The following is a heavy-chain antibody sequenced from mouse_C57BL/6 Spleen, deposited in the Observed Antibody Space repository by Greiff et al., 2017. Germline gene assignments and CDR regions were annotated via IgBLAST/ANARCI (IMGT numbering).Heavy chain of an antibody. CDR3: ARGGSPAWFAY. D-gene: IGHD1-1*02. CDR1: GYTFTSYW. V-gene: IGHV1-69*01. J-gene: IGHJ3*01. Sequence: QVQLQQSGAELVMPGASVKLSCKASGYTFTSYWMHWVKQRPGQGLEWIGEIDPSDSYTNYNQKFKGKSPLTVDKSSSTAYMQLSSLTSEDSAVYYCARGGSPAWFAYWGQGTLVTVSA. CDR2: IDPSDSYT.